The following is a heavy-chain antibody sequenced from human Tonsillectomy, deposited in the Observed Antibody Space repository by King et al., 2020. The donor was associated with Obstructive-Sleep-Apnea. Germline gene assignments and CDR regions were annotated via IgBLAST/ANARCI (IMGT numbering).Heavy chain of an antibody. V-gene: IGHV5-51*01. D-gene: IGHD4-23*01. CDR3: ARHDKPGGNRVLDN. CDR2: IYPVNSDT. Sequence: VQLVESGAEVKKPGESLKISCKGSGYSFTNNWIGWVRQMPGKGLEWMGIIYPVNSDTRYSPSFQGQVTISVDKSISTAYLQWSSLKASDTAMYYCARHDKPGGNRVLDNWGQGTLVTVSS. J-gene: IGHJ4*02. CDR1: GYSFTNNW.